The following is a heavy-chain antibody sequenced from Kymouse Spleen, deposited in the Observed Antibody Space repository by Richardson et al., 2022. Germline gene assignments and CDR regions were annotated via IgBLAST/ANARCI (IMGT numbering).Heavy chain of an antibody. D-gene: IGHD4-23*01. CDR2: INHSGST. CDR3: AREGGLTPFFDY. J-gene: IGHJ4*02. CDR1: GGSFSGYY. Sequence: QVQLQQWGAGLLKPSETLSLTCAVYGGSFSGYYWSWIRQPPGKGLEWIGEINHSGSTNYNPSLKSRVTISVDTSKNQFSLKLSSVTAADTAVYYCAREGGLTPFFDYWGQGTLVTVSS. V-gene: IGHV4-34*01.